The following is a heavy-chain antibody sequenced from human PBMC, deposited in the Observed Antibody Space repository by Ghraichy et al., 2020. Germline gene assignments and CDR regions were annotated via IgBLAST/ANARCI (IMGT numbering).Heavy chain of an antibody. D-gene: IGHD1-14*01. V-gene: IGHV4-39*01. CDR3: ARHPEYVCEFDY. J-gene: IGHJ4*02. CDR2: IYYSGST. Sequence: SETLSLTCTVSGGSISSSSYYWGWIRQPPGKGLEWIGSIYYSGSTYYNPSLKSRVTISVDTSKNQFSLKLSSVTAADTAVYYCARHPEYVCEFDYWGQGTLVTVSS. CDR1: GGSISSSSYY.